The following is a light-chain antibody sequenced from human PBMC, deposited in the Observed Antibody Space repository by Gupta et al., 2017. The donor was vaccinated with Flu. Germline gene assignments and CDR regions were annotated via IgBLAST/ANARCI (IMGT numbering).Light chain of an antibody. CDR2: QAS. V-gene: IGKV1-5*03. CDR1: QSISTR. Sequence: DIQMTQSPSTLSASVGDRVTITCRASQSISTRLAWYKQKPGKAPSLLISQASSLEIGVPSRFSGSGSGTDFTLTITSLQPEDFATYYCQQYNNYSRTFGQGTKVEI. J-gene: IGKJ1*01. CDR3: QQYNNYSRT.